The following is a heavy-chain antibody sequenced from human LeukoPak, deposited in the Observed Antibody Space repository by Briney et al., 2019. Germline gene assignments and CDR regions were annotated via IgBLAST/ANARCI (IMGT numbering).Heavy chain of an antibody. CDR2: IYPGESET. D-gene: IGHD6-13*01. CDR3: AKLGAYSSSWYGFFDY. CDR1: GYSFSNYW. J-gene: IGHJ4*02. Sequence: GESLKISCKGSGYSFSNYWIGWVRQMPGKGLEWTGIIYPGESETRYSPSVQGQVTISADKSITTAYLQWSSLKASDTAMYYCAKLGAYSSSWYGFFDYWGQGTLVAVSS. V-gene: IGHV5-51*01.